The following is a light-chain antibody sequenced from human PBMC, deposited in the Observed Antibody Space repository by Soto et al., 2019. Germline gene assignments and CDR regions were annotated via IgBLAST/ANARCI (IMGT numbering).Light chain of an antibody. Sequence: DIQVTQSPSSLSASIGDRVTITCRASRGINTYVNWYQQKPGKAPKLLIFSASNLQGGVPSRFSGTGSGTDFTFTISSLLPEEFATYYCQQTYTTPRTFGQGTKVDIK. CDR2: SAS. J-gene: IGKJ1*01. CDR3: QQTYTTPRT. V-gene: IGKV1-39*01. CDR1: RGINTY.